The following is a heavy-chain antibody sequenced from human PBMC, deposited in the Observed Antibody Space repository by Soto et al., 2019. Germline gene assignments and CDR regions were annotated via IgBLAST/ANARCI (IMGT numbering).Heavy chain of an antibody. CDR1: GFTFSSYA. CDR2: ISYDGSNK. D-gene: IGHD6-6*01. V-gene: IGHV3-30-3*01. CDR3: AWAMYSSSSDFDY. J-gene: IGHJ4*02. Sequence: GGSLRLSCAASGFTFSSYAMHWVRQAPGKGLEWVAVISYDGSNKYYADSVKGRFTISRDNSKNTLYLQMNSLRAEDTAVYYCAWAMYSSSSDFDYWGQGTLVTVSS.